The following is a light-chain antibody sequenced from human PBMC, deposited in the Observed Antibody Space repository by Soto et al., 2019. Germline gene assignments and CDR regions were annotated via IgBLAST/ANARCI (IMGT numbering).Light chain of an antibody. CDR2: LEGSGNY. V-gene: IGLV4-60*02. Sequence: QSVLTQSSSASASLGSSVRLTCTLMSSGHSNYIIAWHQQQPGQAPRFLMKLEGSGNYNKGSGVPDRFSGSSSGADRYLTISNLQFEDEADYHCDTWDSYTVVFGGGTKLTVL. CDR1: SGHSNYI. CDR3: DTWDSYTVV. J-gene: IGLJ2*01.